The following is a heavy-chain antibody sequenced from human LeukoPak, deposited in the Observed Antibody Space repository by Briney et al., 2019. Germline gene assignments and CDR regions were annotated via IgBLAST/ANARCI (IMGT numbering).Heavy chain of an antibody. CDR2: FFLKGST. D-gene: IGHD3-22*01. J-gene: IGHJ4*02. CDR1: GYSITSAYY. Sequence: SETLSLTCTVSGYSITSAYYWGWIRQPPGKGLEWIGSFFLKGSTYYNPSLKSRVTISVDTSKNQFSLKLSSVTAADTAVYYCARLVDYYDSSGSYYFDYWGQGTLVTVSS. CDR3: ARLVDYYDSSGSYYFDY. V-gene: IGHV4-38-2*02.